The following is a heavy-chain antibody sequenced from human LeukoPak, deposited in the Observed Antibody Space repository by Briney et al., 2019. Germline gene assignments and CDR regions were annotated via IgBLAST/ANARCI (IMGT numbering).Heavy chain of an antibody. Sequence: GGSLRLSCAASGFTVSSNYMSWVRQAPGKGLEWVSVIYSGGSTYYADSVKGRFTISRDNSKNTLYRQMNSLRAEDTAVYYCARDTPPASGYSYGPHYYGMDVWGQGTTVTVSS. CDR2: IYSGGST. D-gene: IGHD5-18*01. CDR1: GFTVSSNY. J-gene: IGHJ6*02. CDR3: ARDTPPASGYSYGPHYYGMDV. V-gene: IGHV3-53*01.